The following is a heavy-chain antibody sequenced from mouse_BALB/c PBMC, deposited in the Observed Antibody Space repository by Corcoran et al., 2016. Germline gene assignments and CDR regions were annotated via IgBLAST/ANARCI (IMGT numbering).Heavy chain of an antibody. CDR1: GYSFTGYT. CDR2: INPYNDGT. J-gene: IGHJ3*01. Sequence: EVPLQQSGPERVTPGASMMISCKASGYSFTGYTMNWVKQSHGRNLEWIGLINPYNDGTSYNQKFKGKAKLTVDKSSSTAYMELRSLTYEDSAVYYCAFGNPWFAYWGQGTLVTVSA. D-gene: IGHD2-1*01. V-gene: IGHV1-18*01. CDR3: AFGNPWFAY.